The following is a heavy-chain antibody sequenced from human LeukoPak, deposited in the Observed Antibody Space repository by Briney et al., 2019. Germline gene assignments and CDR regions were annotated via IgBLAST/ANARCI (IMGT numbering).Heavy chain of an antibody. J-gene: IGHJ4*02. Sequence: GGSLRLSCAASGFSFSAFEMNWVRQAPGKGLEWISHISTGGRTIYYVDSVKGRFTISRDNAKNSLYLQMNSLRGEDTGVYYCARGSGYVLDYWTQGTLVTVSS. CDR2: ISTGGRTI. CDR3: ARGSGYVLDY. D-gene: IGHD2-15*01. V-gene: IGHV3-48*03. CDR1: GFSFSAFE.